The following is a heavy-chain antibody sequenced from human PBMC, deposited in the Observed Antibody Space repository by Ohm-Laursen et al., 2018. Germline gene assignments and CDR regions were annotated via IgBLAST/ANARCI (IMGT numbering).Heavy chain of an antibody. D-gene: IGHD1-26*01. V-gene: IGHV3-11*01. Sequence: SLRLSCAASGFTVSSNYMTWIRQAPGKGLEWVSYITSSGSTIYYADSVKGRFTISRDNAKNSLYLQMNSLRPEDTAVYYCARLLSGSSPEDYWGQGTLVTVSS. CDR3: ARLLSGSSPEDY. CDR2: ITSSGSTI. J-gene: IGHJ4*02. CDR1: GFTVSSNY.